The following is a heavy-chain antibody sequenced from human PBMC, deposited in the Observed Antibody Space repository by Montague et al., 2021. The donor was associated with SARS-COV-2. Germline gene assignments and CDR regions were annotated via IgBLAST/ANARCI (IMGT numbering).Heavy chain of an antibody. CDR1: GFTFDDYG. CDR3: TRGFRGGPFDC. J-gene: IGHJ4*02. V-gene: IGHV3-20*04. CDR2: IIRNGVIT. D-gene: IGHD3-10*01. Sequence: SLRLSCAASGFTFDDYGMSWVRQAPGKGLEWVSGIIRNGVITDYSDSVKGRFTISRDNAKNSLYLQMNSPRVEDTALYYCTRGFRGGPFDCWGQGTLVTVSS.